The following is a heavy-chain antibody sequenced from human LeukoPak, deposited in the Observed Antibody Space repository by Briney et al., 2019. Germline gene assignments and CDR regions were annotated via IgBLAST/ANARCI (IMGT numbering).Heavy chain of an antibody. CDR3: ARGGYCGGDCYGRLYYYYGMDV. CDR1: GGSISSYY. CDR2: IYYSGST. J-gene: IGHJ6*02. D-gene: IGHD2-21*02. V-gene: IGHV4-59*01. Sequence: SETLSLTCTVSGGSISSYYWSWIRQPPGKGLECIGYIYYSGSTNYNPSLKSRVTISVDTSKNQFSLKLSSVTAADTAVYYCARGGYCGGDCYGRLYYYYGMDVWGQGTTVTVSS.